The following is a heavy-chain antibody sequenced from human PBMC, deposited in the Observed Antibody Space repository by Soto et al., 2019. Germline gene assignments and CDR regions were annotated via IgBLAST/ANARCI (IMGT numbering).Heavy chain of an antibody. D-gene: IGHD3-10*01. J-gene: IGHJ4*02. CDR3: TKGVVREPAYFDS. CDR1: GFTFSAFA. V-gene: IGHV3-30*18. CDR2: ISYDGRNE. Sequence: QVQMVESGGGVAQPGRSLRLSCAVSGFTFSAFAMYWVRQAPGKGLEWVALISYDGRNEDYAESVRGRFTISRDNSKNTLYLDMNSLSAEDSAVYFCTKGVVREPAYFDSWGQGTLVTVSS.